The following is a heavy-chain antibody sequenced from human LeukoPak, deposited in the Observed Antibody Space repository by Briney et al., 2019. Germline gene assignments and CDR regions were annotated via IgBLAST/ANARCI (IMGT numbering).Heavy chain of an antibody. J-gene: IGHJ4*02. Sequence: PSQTLSLTCTVSGGSTSSGDYYWSWIRQPPGKGLEWIGYIYYSGSTYYNPSLKSRVTISVDTSKNQFSLKLSSVTAADTAVYYCAREVIWSGYYVDYWGQGTLVTVSS. D-gene: IGHD3-3*01. CDR3: AREVIWSGYYVDY. CDR2: IYYSGST. V-gene: IGHV4-30-4*01. CDR1: GGSTSSGDYY.